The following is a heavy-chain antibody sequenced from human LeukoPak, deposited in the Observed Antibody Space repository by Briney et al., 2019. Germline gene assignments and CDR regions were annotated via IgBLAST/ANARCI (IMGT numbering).Heavy chain of an antibody. V-gene: IGHV4-30-2*01. D-gene: IGHD3-10*01. CDR2: IYPSGSP. J-gene: IGHJ6*03. Sequence: SETLSLTCAVSGGSITTGDYSWSWIRQPPGKGLEWIGYIYPSGSPYYNPSLNNRGTISVDKSKNQFSLKVTSVTAADTAVYYCARERSAVRGVIPSPHMDVWGKGTTVTVSS. CDR1: GGSITTGDYS. CDR3: ARERSAVRGVIPSPHMDV.